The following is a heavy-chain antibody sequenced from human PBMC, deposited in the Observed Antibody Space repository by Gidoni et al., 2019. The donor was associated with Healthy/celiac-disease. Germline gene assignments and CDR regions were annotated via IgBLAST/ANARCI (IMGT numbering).Heavy chain of an antibody. V-gene: IGHV3-21*01. CDR2: ISSSSSYI. CDR3: ARVILSGLHTDY. J-gene: IGHJ4*02. Sequence: EVQLVESGGGLVKPGGSLRLSCAASGFTFSSYSMNWVRQAPGKGLEWVSSISSSSSYIYYADSVKGRFTISRDNAKNSLYLQMNSLRAEDTAVYYCARVILSGLHTDYWGQGTLVTVSS. D-gene: IGHD5-12*01. CDR1: GFTFSSYS.